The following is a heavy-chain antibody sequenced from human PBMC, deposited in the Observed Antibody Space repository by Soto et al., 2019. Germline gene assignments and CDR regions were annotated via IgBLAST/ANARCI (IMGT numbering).Heavy chain of an antibody. CDR1: GFTFSDYY. J-gene: IGHJ6*03. CDR3: AVTMFRGVMMLPHYFYMDV. CDR2: ISSSGSTI. D-gene: IGHD3-10*01. V-gene: IGHV3-11*01. Sequence: QVQLVESGGGLVKPGGSLRLSCAASGFTFSDYYMSWIRQAPGKGLEWVSYISSSGSTIYYADSVKGRFTISRDNTKSAMDLKMNKLRADGTAVYYCAVTMFRGVMMLPHYFYMDVWGKGTTVTVSS.